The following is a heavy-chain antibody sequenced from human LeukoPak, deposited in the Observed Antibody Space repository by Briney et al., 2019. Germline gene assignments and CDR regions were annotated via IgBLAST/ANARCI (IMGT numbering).Heavy chain of an antibody. CDR1: GFTFDDYA. CDR3: AAGRSGGSLSGENYYYYGMDV. Sequence: PGGSLRLSCAASGFTFDDYAMHWVRQAPGKGLEWVSGISWNSGSIGYADSVKGRFTISRDNAKNSLYLQMNSLRAEDTALYYCAAGRSGGSLSGENYYYYGMDVWGRGTTVTVSS. V-gene: IGHV3-9*01. D-gene: IGHD2-15*01. CDR2: ISWNSGSI. J-gene: IGHJ6*02.